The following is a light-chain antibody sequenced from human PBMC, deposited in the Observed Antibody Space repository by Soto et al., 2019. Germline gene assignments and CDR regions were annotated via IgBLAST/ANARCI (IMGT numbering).Light chain of an antibody. CDR3: QQYSSSQGWT. Sequence: EIVLKQSPGTLSFSPGERATLSCRAIQSVRTTYLAWYQQKPGQAPRLLIYNASNRTTGIPDRFSGSGSGTDFTLTINRLEPADFAVYFCQQYSSSQGWTFGQGTKVDIK. CDR1: QSVRTTY. J-gene: IGKJ1*01. CDR2: NAS. V-gene: IGKV3-20*01.